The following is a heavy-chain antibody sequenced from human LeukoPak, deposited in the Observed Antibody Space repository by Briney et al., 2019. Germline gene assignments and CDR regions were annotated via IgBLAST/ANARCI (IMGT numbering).Heavy chain of an antibody. V-gene: IGHV1-8*01. J-gene: IGHJ4*02. CDR3: ARGRTDFDY. Sequence: ASVKVSCKASGYTFTSYDINWVRQATGQGLEWMGWMNPNSGNTGYAQKFQGRVTMTRDTSISTAYMVLGSLRSEDTAVYYCARGRTDFDYWGQGTLVTVSS. CDR1: GYTFTSYD. CDR2: MNPNSGNT. D-gene: IGHD4-17*01.